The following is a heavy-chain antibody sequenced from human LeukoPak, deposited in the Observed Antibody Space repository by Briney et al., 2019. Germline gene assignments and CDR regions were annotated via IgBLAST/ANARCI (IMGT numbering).Heavy chain of an antibody. J-gene: IGHJ4*02. Sequence: SVKVSCKASGGTFSGYGISWVRQAPGQGLEWMGRNIPIFGTANYAQRFQGRVTLTADKSTSTAYMELNSLRSEDTALYYCARDRVNPMTALTKPFDYWGQGTLVTVSS. CDR1: GGTFSGYG. CDR3: ARDRVNPMTALTKPFDY. CDR2: NIPIFGTA. V-gene: IGHV1-69*06. D-gene: IGHD4-17*01.